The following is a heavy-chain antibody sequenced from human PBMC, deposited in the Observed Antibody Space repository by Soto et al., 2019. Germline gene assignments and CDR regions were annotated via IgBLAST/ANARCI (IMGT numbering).Heavy chain of an antibody. CDR3: VRREKELTRRYWFHP. D-gene: IGHD2-2*01. V-gene: IGHV5-51*01. CDR1: GYSFTNYW. J-gene: IGHJ5*02. CDR2: IFPDDSDT. Sequence: GASLKISCKGSGYSFTNYWIAWVRQMPGKGLEWMGIIFPDDSDTRYSPSFQGQLTISVDKSISTAYLHWSSLKASDTATYYCVRREKELTRRYWFHPWHQGTRFTVSS.